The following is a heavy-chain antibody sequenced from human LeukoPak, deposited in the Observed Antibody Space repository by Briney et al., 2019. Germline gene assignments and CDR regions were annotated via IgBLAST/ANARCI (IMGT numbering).Heavy chain of an antibody. CDR3: ARGSVEMATIRGAFDI. D-gene: IGHD5-24*01. V-gene: IGHV3-48*04. CDR2: ISATGGTI. CDR1: GFNFSSNG. J-gene: IGHJ3*02. Sequence: EGSLRVSCAATGFNFSSNGMNLVGQAAAPGLALVSSISATGGTIYYADSVKGRFTISRDNAKNSLYLQMNSLRAEDTAVYYCARGSVEMATIRGAFDIWGQGTMVTVSS.